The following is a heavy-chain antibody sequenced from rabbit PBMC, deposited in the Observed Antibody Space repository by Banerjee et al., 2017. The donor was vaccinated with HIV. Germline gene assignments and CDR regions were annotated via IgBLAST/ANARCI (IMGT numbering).Heavy chain of an antibody. Sequence: QEQLVEYGGDLVQPEGSLTLSCKASGFDFSSYYMCWVRQAPGQGLELIACIYTNGGSTWYASWVNGRFTISRSTSLNTVDLKMTSLTVADTATYFCARDLAGVIGWNFGLWGQGTLVTVS. CDR1: GFDFSSYY. CDR2: IYTNGGST. J-gene: IGHJ4*01. CDR3: ARDLAGVIGWNFGL. D-gene: IGHD4-1*01. V-gene: IGHV1S43*01.